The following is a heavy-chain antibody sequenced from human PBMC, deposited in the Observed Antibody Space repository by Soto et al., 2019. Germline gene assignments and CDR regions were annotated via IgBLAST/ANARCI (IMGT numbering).Heavy chain of an antibody. CDR1: GGSISSGGYY. J-gene: IGHJ4*02. V-gene: IGHV4-31*03. D-gene: IGHD2-21*02. Sequence: QVQLQESGPGLVKPSQTLSLTCTVSGGSISSGGYYWSWLRQHPGKGLEWIGYIYYSGRTYYNPSLKSRVTISVDHSKNQFSLKLSSVTAADTAVYYCARRYGGNSGYYWGQGTLVTVSS. CDR3: ARRYGGNSGYY. CDR2: IYYSGRT.